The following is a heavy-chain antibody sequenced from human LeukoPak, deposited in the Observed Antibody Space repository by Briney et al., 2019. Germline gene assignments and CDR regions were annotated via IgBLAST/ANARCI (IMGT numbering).Heavy chain of an antibody. CDR2: IIPIFGTA. CDR3: ARDRGDITIFPTHVYYYMDV. Sequence: SVKVSCKASGGTFSSYAISWVRQAPGQGLEWMGGIIPIFGTANYAQKFQGRVTITADESTSTAYMGLSSLRSEDTAVYYCARDRGDITIFPTHVYYYMDVWGKGTTVTVSS. CDR1: GGTFSSYA. D-gene: IGHD3-9*01. J-gene: IGHJ6*03. V-gene: IGHV1-69*13.